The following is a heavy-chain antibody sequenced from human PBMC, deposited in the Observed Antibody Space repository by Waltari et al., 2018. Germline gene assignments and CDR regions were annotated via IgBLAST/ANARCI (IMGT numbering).Heavy chain of an antibody. D-gene: IGHD5-12*01. V-gene: IGHV1-69*06. Sequence: VQLVESGGGLVQPGGSLRLSCAASGGTFSSYAIRWVRQAPGQGLEWMGRIIPIFGTANYAQKFQGRVTITADKSTSTAYMELSSLRSEDTAVYYCARAVVATIGGDYWGQGTLVTVSS. J-gene: IGHJ4*02. CDR2: IIPIFGTA. CDR1: GGTFSSYA. CDR3: ARAVVATIGGDY.